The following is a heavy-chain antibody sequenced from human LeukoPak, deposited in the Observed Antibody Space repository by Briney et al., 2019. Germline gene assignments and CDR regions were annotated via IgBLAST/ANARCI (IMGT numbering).Heavy chain of an antibody. D-gene: IGHD2-21*02. V-gene: IGHV4-31*03. CDR2: IYYSGST. CDR3: TRTSRSGDCYWHDY. CDR1: GGSISSGGYY. J-gene: IGHJ4*02. Sequence: SQTLSLTCTVSGGSISSGGYYWSWIRQHPGKGLEWIGYIYYSGSTYYSPSLKSRVTISVDTSKNQFSLKLSSVTAADTAVYYCTRTSRSGDCYWHDYWGQGTLVTVSS.